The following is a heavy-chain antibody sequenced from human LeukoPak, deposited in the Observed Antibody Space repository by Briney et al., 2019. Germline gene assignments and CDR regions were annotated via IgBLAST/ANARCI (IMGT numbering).Heavy chain of an antibody. J-gene: IGHJ4*02. CDR3: ARHAIVASDSGSARGPGYFDY. D-gene: IGHD1-26*01. CDR1: GGSISSSSYY. CDR2: IYYSGST. V-gene: IGHV4-39*01. Sequence: SETLSPTCTVSGGSISSSSYYWGWIRQPPGKGLEWIGSIYYSGSTYYNPSLKSRVTISVDTSKNQFSLKLSSVTAADTAVYYCARHAIVASDSGSARGPGYFDYWGQGTLVTVSS.